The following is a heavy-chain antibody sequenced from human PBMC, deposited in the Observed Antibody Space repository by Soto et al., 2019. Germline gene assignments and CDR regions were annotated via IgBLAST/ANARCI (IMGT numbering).Heavy chain of an antibody. CDR2: IYYSGST. J-gene: IGHJ4*02. Sequence: SETLSLTCTVSGGSISSGGYYWSWIRQHPGKGLEWIGYIYYSGSTYYNPSLKSRVTISVDTSKNQFSLKLSSVTAADTAVYYCARGGSYYRTIDHWGQGTLVTVSS. CDR1: GGSISSGGYY. D-gene: IGHD3-10*01. V-gene: IGHV4-31*03. CDR3: ARGGSYYRTIDH.